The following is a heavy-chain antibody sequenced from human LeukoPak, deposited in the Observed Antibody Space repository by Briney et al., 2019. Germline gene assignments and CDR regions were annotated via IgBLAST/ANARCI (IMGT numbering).Heavy chain of an antibody. D-gene: IGHD5-18*01. V-gene: IGHV3-30*04. Sequence: PGGSLRLSCAASGFTFSNYAMHWVRQAPGKGLEWAAVISYDGSNKYYADSVKGRFTISRDNSKNTVYLQMNSLRAEDTAVYYCARDRDTRVGPTDIDYWGQGTLVTVSS. CDR2: ISYDGSNK. J-gene: IGHJ4*02. CDR3: ARDRDTRVGPTDIDY. CDR1: GFTFSNYA.